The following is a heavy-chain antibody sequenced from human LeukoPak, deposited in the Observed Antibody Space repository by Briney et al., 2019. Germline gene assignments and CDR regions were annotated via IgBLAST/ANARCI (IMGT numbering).Heavy chain of an antibody. J-gene: IGHJ3*02. CDR3: AKAVAGLRDAFDI. D-gene: IGHD6-19*01. V-gene: IGHV5-51*01. Sequence: GESLKISCRGSGYRFTSYWMGWVRQMPGKGLEWVGSIYPGDSDTRYSPSFPGQVTFSAAKSISPAYLQWSSLRASDAAMYYCAKAVAGLRDAFDIWGQGTMVTVSS. CDR1: GYRFTSYW. CDR2: IYPGDSDT.